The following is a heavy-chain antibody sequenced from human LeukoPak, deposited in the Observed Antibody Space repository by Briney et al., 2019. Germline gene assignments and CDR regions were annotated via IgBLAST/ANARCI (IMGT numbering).Heavy chain of an antibody. D-gene: IGHD3-22*01. J-gene: IGHJ6*02. V-gene: IGHV1-46*01. CDR1: GYTFTSYY. CDR2: INPSGGST. Sequence: ASVKVSCKASGYTFTSYYMHWVRQAPGQGLEWMGIINPSGGSTNYAQKFQGRVTITRDTSASTAYMELSSLRSEDTAVYYCARGYYDSSGYLDNYYGMDVWGQGTTVTVSS. CDR3: ARGYYDSSGYLDNYYGMDV.